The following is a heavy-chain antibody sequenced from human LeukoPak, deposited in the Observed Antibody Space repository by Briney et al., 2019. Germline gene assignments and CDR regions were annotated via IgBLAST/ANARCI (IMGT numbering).Heavy chain of an antibody. J-gene: IGHJ5*02. CDR1: GFTFRSYW. CDR2: INTDGSST. V-gene: IGHV3-74*01. CDR3: ARDVTGTRGHVRWFDP. D-gene: IGHD1-7*01. Sequence: GGSLRLSCAASGFTFRSYWMHWVRQAPGKGLVWVSRINTDGSSTTYADSVKGRFTISRDNAKNTLYLQMNSLRTDDTAVYYCARDVTGTRGHVRWFDPWGQGTLVTVSS.